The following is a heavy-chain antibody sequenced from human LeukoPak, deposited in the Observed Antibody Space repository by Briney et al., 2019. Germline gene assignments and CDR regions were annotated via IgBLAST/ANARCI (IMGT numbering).Heavy chain of an antibody. CDR2: INPNSGGT. J-gene: IGHJ6*03. CDR3: ARDRVYDILTGYYYYYYYMDV. D-gene: IGHD3-9*01. Sequence: ASVKVSCKASGYTFTGYYMHWVRQAPGQGLEWMGRINPNSGGTNYAQKFQGRVTMTRDTSISTAYMELSRVRSDDTAVYYCARDRVYDILTGYYYYYYYMDVWGEGTTVTVSS. CDR1: GYTFTGYY. V-gene: IGHV1-2*06.